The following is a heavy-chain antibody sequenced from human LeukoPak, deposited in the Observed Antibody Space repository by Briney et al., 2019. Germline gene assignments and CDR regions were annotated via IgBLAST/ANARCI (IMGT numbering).Heavy chain of an antibody. J-gene: IGHJ4*02. V-gene: IGHV5-51*01. D-gene: IGHD2-2*02. CDR3: ARRVYCSSTSCYITFDY. Sequence: GESLKISCKGSGYSFTSYWIGWVRQMPGKGLEWMGIIYPGDSDTRYSPSFQGQVTISADKSISTAYLQWSSLKASDTAMYYCARRVYCSSTSCYITFDYWGQGTLVTVSS. CDR1: GYSFTSYW. CDR2: IYPGDSDT.